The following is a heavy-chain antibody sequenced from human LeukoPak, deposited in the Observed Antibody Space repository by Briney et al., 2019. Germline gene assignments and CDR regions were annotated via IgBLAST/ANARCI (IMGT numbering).Heavy chain of an antibody. CDR3: ARGHYDFWSGYFDS. Sequence: ASVKVSCKASGGTFSSYAISWVRQAPGQGLEWMGGIIPIFGTANYAQKFQGRVTITTDESTSTAYMELGSLRSEDTAVYYCARGHYDFWSGYFDSWGQGTLVTVSS. J-gene: IGHJ4*02. CDR1: GGTFSSYA. CDR2: IIPIFGTA. D-gene: IGHD3-3*01. V-gene: IGHV1-69*05.